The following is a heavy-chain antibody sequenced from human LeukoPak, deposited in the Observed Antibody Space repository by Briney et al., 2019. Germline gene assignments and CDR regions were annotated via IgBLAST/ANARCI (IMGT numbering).Heavy chain of an antibody. CDR1: GFTFSRYG. CDR3: AKDLHTATTGY. J-gene: IGHJ4*02. V-gene: IGHV3-30*18. D-gene: IGHD1-1*01. Sequence: PGGSLRLSCADSGFTFSRYGMHWVRQAPGKGLEWVAAISYDGNNKYYADSVKGRFTISRDNSKNTLYLQMNSLGVEDTAVYYCAKDLHTATTGYWGQGTLVTISS. CDR2: ISYDGNNK.